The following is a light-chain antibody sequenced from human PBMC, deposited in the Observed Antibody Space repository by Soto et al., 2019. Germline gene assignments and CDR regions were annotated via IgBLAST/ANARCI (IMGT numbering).Light chain of an antibody. J-gene: IGLJ1*01. CDR3: SSYTTASTYV. CDR2: EVT. Sequence: QSALTQPASVSGSPGQSITISCTGTSNDVGGYDYVSWYQQHPGKAPKFMIYEVTNRPSGVSHRFSGSKSGNTASLTISVLQAEDEADYYCSSYTTASTYVFGTGPKVTVL. V-gene: IGLV2-14*01. CDR1: SNDVGGYDY.